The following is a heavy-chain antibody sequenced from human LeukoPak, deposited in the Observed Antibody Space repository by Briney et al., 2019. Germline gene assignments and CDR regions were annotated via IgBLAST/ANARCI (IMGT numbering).Heavy chain of an antibody. Sequence: GGSLRLSCAASGFIFTSYWMTWVRQAPGKGLEWVANIKQDGSEKYYVDSVKGRFTISRDNAKNSLYLQMTSLRIEDTAVYYCARGGAMTTVTTYWGQGTLVTVSS. D-gene: IGHD4-17*01. CDR1: GFIFTSYW. CDR3: ARGGAMTTVTTY. V-gene: IGHV3-7*05. J-gene: IGHJ4*02. CDR2: IKQDGSEK.